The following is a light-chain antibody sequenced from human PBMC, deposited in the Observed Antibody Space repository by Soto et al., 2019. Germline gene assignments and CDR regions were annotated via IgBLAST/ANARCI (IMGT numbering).Light chain of an antibody. Sequence: DIQMTQSPSSLSASVGDRVTITCRASQSISRYLNWYQRKLGKAPNLLIYAASSLHSGVPSRFSGSGSGTDFTLTISSLHPEDFATYYCQQTYSISQPTFGGGTKVEI. CDR3: QQTYSISQPT. V-gene: IGKV1-39*01. CDR2: AAS. J-gene: IGKJ4*01. CDR1: QSISRY.